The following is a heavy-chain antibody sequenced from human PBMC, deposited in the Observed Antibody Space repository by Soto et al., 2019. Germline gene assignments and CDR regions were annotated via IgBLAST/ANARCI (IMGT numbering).Heavy chain of an antibody. D-gene: IGHD5-18*01. J-gene: IGHJ4*02. V-gene: IGHV4-61*03. CDR1: GGSVSRCSYY. CDR3: ARGFEEAMVDF. Sequence: SETLSLTCAVSGGSVSRCSYYWSWIRQPPGTGLEWIGYMYYIGSTNDNPSLKSRLTISLNNSKNHFSLKLTSVTAADPAVYYCARGFEEAMVDFWGQGILVTVSS. CDR2: MYYIGST.